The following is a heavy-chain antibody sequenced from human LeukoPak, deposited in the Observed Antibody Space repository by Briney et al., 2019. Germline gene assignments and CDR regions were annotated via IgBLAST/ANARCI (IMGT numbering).Heavy chain of an antibody. J-gene: IGHJ4*02. Sequence: ASVKVSCKASGYTFTSYYMHWVRQDPGQGLEWMGIINPSGGSTSYAQKFQGRFTMTRDTSTSTVYMELSSLRSEDTAVYYCAGERGGLVGATYVFDYWGQGTLVTVSS. D-gene: IGHD1-26*01. V-gene: IGHV1-46*01. CDR3: AGERGGLVGATYVFDY. CDR2: INPSGGST. CDR1: GYTFTSYY.